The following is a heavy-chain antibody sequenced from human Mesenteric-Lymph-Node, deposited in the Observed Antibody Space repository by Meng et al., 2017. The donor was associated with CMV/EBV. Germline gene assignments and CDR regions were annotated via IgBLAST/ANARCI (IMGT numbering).Heavy chain of an antibody. CDR2: ISGSGGGT. Sequence: GESLKISCAASGFTFNSFAMTWVRQAPGKGLEWVSTISGSGGGTYYADSVKARFTISRDNSKNKVYLQVNSPRAEDTALYYCAKGRGVVPATMGGAYDDYSILDVWGQGTTVTVSS. CDR1: GFTFNSFA. V-gene: IGHV3-23*01. D-gene: IGHD2-2*01. CDR3: AKGRGVVPATMGGAYDDYSILDV. J-gene: IGHJ6*02.